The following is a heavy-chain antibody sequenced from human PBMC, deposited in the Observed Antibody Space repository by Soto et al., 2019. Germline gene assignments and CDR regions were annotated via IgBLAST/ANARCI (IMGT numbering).Heavy chain of an antibody. CDR2: IYDSGST. J-gene: IGHJ4*02. CDR3: AKSSMFPVDYFDV. D-gene: IGHD2-15*01. CDR1: GDSLKNHY. Sequence: PSETLSLTCSVSGDSLKNHYWAWIRHSPGKGLEWIGNIYDSGSTNYSPSLKSRVSMSVDTSKNLFSLKMNSVTAADTAVYYCAKSSMFPVDYFDVWGQGTVVTRLL. V-gene: IGHV4-59*11.